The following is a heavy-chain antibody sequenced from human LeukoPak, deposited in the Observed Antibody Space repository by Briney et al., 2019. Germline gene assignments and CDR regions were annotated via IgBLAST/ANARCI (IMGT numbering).Heavy chain of an antibody. CDR2: INHNGNVN. D-gene: IGHD3-16*01. CDR3: ARGGGLDV. CDR1: GFTFSNYG. V-gene: IGHV3-7*03. Sequence: GGSLRLSCAASGFTFSNYGMHWVRQAPGKGLEWVASINHNGNVNYYVDSVKGRFTISRDNAKNSLYLQMSNLRAEDTAVYFCARGGGLDVWGQGATVTVSS. J-gene: IGHJ6*02.